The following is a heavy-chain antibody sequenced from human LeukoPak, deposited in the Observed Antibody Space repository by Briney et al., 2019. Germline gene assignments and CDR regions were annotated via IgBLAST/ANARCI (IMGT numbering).Heavy chain of an antibody. D-gene: IGHD3-3*01. J-gene: IGHJ6*03. CDR2: ISAYNGNT. V-gene: IGHV1-18*01. Sequence: ASVKVSCKASGYTFTIYGISWVRQAPGQGLEWMGWISAYNGNTNYAQKLQGRVTMTTDTSTSTAYMELRSLRSDDTAVYYCARVTYDFWSGLYYYYMDVWGKGITVTVSS. CDR3: ARVTYDFWSGLYYYYMDV. CDR1: GYTFTIYG.